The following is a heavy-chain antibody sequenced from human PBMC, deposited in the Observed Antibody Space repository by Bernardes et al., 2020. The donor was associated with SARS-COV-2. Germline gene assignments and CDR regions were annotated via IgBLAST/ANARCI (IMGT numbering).Heavy chain of an antibody. V-gene: IGHV1-2*02. J-gene: IGHJ4*02. CDR2: ISPKSGAT. Sequence: ASVKVSCTASGYTFSDHYIHWLRQAPGQGLEWMGWISPKSGATNHAQKFQGRVTLTRDTSISTDYMELSSLRSDDTAVYYCARTFYYDRGGDSLFDLWGQGTPVTVSS. CDR3: ARTFYYDRGGDSLFDL. CDR1: GYTFSDHY. D-gene: IGHD2-21*01.